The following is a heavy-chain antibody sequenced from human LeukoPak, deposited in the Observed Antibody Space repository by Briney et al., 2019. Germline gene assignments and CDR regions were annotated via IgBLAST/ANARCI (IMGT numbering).Heavy chain of an antibody. CDR3: ARDRTYYDPYNWFDP. D-gene: IGHD3-3*01. CDR1: GYTFTSYG. CDR2: ISAYNGNT. J-gene: IGHJ5*02. Sequence: ASVKVSCKASGYTFTSYGISWVRQAPGQGLEWMGWISAYNGNTNYAQKLQGRVTMTTDTSTSTAYMELRSLRSDDTAVYYCARDRTYYDPYNWFDPWGQGTLVTVSS. V-gene: IGHV1-18*01.